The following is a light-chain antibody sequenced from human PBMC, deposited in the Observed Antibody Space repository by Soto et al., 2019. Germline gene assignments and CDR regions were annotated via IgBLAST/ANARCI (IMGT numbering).Light chain of an antibody. CDR1: QSVSSNS. J-gene: IGKJ3*01. V-gene: IGKV3-20*01. Sequence: IVLTQSPGTLSLSPGERATLSCRASQSVSSNSLAWYQQKPGQAPRLLIYGASSRATGIPDRFSACGSGTDFTLTINRLEPEDFAVYYCQQYGNSPRFTFGPGTKVEI. CDR2: GAS. CDR3: QQYGNSPRFT.